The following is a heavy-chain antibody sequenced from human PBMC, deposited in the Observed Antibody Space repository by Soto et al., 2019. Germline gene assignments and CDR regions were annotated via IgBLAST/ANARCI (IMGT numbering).Heavy chain of an antibody. D-gene: IGHD2-21*02. J-gene: IGHJ4*02. CDR1: GGTFSSYA. CDR3: ARAQGGKTYWGGDCYSGGFDY. CDR2: IIPIFGTA. V-gene: IGHV1-69*06. Sequence: QVQLVQSGAEVKKPGSSVKVSCKASGGTFSSYAISWVRQAPGQGLEWMGGIIPIFGTANYAQKFQGRVTITADKSTRKAYMELGSLRSDDTAVYYCARAQGGKTYWGGDCYSGGFDYWGQGTLVTVSS.